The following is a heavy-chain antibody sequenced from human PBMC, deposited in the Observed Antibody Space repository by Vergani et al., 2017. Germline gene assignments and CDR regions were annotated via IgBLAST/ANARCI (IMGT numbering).Heavy chain of an antibody. V-gene: IGHV3-48*03. CDR2: ISSSGSTI. J-gene: IGHJ4*02. Sequence: EVQLLESGGGLVQPGGSLRLSCAASGFTFSSYAMNWVRQAPGKGLEWVSYISSSGSTIYYADSVKGRFTISRDNAKNSLYLQMNSLRAEDTAVYYCARGSVTRGVGRGVPDYWGQGTLVTVSS. CDR3: ARGSVTRGVGRGVPDY. D-gene: IGHD4-23*01. CDR1: GFTFSSYA.